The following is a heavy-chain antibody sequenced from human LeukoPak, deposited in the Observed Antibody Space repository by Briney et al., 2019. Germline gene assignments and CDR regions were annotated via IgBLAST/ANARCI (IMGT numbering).Heavy chain of an antibody. CDR1: GFPFRSYW. J-gene: IGHJ4*02. CDR2: IDNDAYSS. V-gene: IGHV3-74*01. Sequence: GGSLRLSCAASGFPFRSYWMHWVRHAPGKGLVWVARIDNDAYSSVYADSVKGRFTISRDNSKNTMFLQMNRLRDEDTAVYYCARGKWEPLDYWGQGTLVTVSS. D-gene: IGHD1-26*01. CDR3: ARGKWEPLDY.